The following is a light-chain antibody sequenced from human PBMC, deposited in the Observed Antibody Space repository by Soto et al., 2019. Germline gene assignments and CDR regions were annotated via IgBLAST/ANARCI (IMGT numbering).Light chain of an antibody. J-gene: IGKJ1*01. V-gene: IGKV3-20*01. CDR3: QQYGSSPWT. CDR1: QSISSSY. Sequence: EIVLTQSPGTLSLSPGERATLSCRASQSISSSYLAWYQQKPGQAPRLLIYDASSRATGIPDRFSGSGSGTDFTLTISRLEPEDFAVYQCQQYGSSPWTFGQGTKVEIK. CDR2: DAS.